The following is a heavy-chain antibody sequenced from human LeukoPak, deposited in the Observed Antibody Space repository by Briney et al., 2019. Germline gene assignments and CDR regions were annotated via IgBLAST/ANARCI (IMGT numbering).Heavy chain of an antibody. CDR1: GFTVSSNY. V-gene: IGHV3-66*02. CDR3: AREYCSSTSCSVDY. CDR2: IYSGGST. D-gene: IGHD2-2*01. Sequence: GGSLRLSCAASGFTVSSNYMSWVRQAPGKGLEWVSVIYSGGSTYYADSVKGRFTISRDNSKNTLYLQMNSLRAEDTAVYYCAREYCSSTSCSVDYWGQGTLVTISS. J-gene: IGHJ4*02.